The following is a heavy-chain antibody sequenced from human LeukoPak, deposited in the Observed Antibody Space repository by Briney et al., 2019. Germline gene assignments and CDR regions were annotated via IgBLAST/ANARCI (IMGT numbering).Heavy chain of an antibody. CDR1: GFTFSSYW. CDR3: ARVRSGSSAGNYGMDV. D-gene: IGHD1-26*01. J-gene: IGHJ6*02. V-gene: IGHV3-74*01. CDR2: INSDGSST. Sequence: GGSLRLSWAASGFTFSSYWMHWVRQAPGKGLVWVSRINSDGSSTTYADSVKGRFTISRDIAKNTLYLQMKSLRAEDTAVYYCARVRSGSSAGNYGMDVWGQGTTVTVSS.